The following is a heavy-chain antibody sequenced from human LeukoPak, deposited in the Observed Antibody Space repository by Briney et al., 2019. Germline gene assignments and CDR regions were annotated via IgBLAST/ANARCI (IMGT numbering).Heavy chain of an antibody. Sequence: GGSLRLSCAASGFTFRSNGMHWVRQAPGRGLEWVTYIWYDGSDTDYADPVKGRFTISRDNSKNTLYLQMNSLRAEDTAVYYCARYTTGHGFDVWGQGTLVTVSS. D-gene: IGHD2/OR15-2a*01. CDR2: IWYDGSDT. J-gene: IGHJ4*02. CDR3: ARYTTGHGFDV. CDR1: GFTFRSNG. V-gene: IGHV3-33*08.